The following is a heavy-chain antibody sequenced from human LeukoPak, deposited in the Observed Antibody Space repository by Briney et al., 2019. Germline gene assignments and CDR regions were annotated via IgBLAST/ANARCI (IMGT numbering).Heavy chain of an antibody. CDR1: GFTFSSYS. D-gene: IGHD3-22*01. V-gene: IGHV3-48*01. CDR2: ISSSSSTI. J-gene: IGHJ4*02. Sequence: GGSLRLSCAASGFTFSSYSMNWVRQAPGKGLEWVSYISSSSSTIYYADSVKGRFTISRDNAKNSLYLQMNSLRAEDTAVYYCARERYDSSGFTYYFDYWGQGTLVTVSS. CDR3: ARERYDSSGFTYYFDY.